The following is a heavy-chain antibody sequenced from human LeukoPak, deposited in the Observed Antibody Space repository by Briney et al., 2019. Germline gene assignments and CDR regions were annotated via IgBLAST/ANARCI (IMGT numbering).Heavy chain of an antibody. D-gene: IGHD2-2*01. V-gene: IGHV1-46*01. CDR2: INPSGGST. Sequence: ASVNVSCKASGYTFTSYYMHWVRQAPGQGLEWMGIINPSGGSTSYAQKFQGRVTMTRDMSTSTVYMELSSLRSEDTAVYYCARDSLGYCSSTSCYAFDIWGQGTMVTVSS. J-gene: IGHJ3*02. CDR1: GYTFTSYY. CDR3: ARDSLGYCSSTSCYAFDI.